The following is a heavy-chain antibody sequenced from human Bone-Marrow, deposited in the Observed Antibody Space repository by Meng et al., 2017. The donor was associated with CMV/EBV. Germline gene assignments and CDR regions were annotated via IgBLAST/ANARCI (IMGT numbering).Heavy chain of an antibody. Sequence: SETLSLTCAVSGTSISTSNWGSWVRQPPAKGLEWIGEVYHSGYTNYNPSLKSRVTMSVDRSKNQFSLKLSSVTAADTAVHFCARQNVDTARENYFDYWGQGTLVTVSS. J-gene: IGHJ4*02. CDR1: GTSISTSNW. V-gene: IGHV4-4*02. CDR3: ARQNVDTARENYFDY. CDR2: VYHSGYT. D-gene: IGHD5-18*01.